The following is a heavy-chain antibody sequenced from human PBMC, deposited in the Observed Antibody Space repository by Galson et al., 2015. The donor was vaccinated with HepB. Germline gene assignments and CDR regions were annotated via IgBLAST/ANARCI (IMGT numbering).Heavy chain of an antibody. CDR2: IIPIFGTA. J-gene: IGHJ4*02. D-gene: IGHD3-22*01. CDR3: ASTTYYYDSSGYLGIDY. Sequence: SVKVSCKASGGPFSSYAISWVRQAPGQGLEWMGGIIPIFGTANYAQKFQGRVTITADESTSTAYMELSSLRSEDTAVYYCASTTYYYDSSGYLGIDYWGQGARVTVSS. CDR1: GGPFSSYA. V-gene: IGHV1-69*13.